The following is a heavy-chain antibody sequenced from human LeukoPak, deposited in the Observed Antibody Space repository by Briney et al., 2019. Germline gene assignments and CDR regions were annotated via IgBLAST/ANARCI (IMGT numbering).Heavy chain of an antibody. Sequence: SETLSLTCAVYGGSFSGYYWSWIRQPPGKGLEWIGEINHSGSTNYNPSLKSRVTISVDTPKNQFSLVLTSVTAADTAVYYCARGAMVRGVRKTSYNWFDPWGQGTLVTVSS. CDR1: GGSFSGYY. D-gene: IGHD3-10*01. V-gene: IGHV4-34*01. J-gene: IGHJ5*02. CDR3: ARGAMVRGVRKTSYNWFDP. CDR2: INHSGST.